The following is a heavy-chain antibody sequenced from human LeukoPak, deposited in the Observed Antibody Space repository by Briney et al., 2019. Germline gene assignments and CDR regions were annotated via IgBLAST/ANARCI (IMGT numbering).Heavy chain of an antibody. CDR2: INHSGST. CDR3: ARGCGPGRCLIIDY. J-gene: IGHJ4*02. Sequence: SETLSLTCAVYGGSFSGYYWSWIRQPPGKGLEWIGEINHSGSTNYNPSLKSRVTISVDTSNNQFSLKLSSVTAADTAVYYCARGCGPGRCLIIDYLGPGTPGTLSP. D-gene: IGHD2-15*01. CDR1: GGSFSGYY. V-gene: IGHV4-34*01.